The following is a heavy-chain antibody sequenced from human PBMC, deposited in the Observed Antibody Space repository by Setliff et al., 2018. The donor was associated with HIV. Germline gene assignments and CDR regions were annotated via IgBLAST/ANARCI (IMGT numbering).Heavy chain of an antibody. J-gene: IGHJ3*02. V-gene: IGHV3-7*03. CDR1: GFTFRSHW. CDR3: ARVPYISGWYGPVVKALDM. CDR2: IKQGGTEN. D-gene: IGHD6-19*01. Sequence: GGSLRLSCAASGFTFRSHWMSWVRQAPGKGLEWVANIKQGGTENYSVDSVKGRFTISRDDAKNSLFLQMNSLRAEDTAMYYCARVPYISGWYGPVVKALDMWGQGTMVTVSS.